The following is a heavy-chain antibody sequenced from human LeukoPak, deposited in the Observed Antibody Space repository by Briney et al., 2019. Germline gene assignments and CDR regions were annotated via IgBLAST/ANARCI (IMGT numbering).Heavy chain of an antibody. CDR2: IYYSGST. CDR3: AIAGIGVVPAAWFDP. J-gene: IGHJ5*02. CDR1: GGSISSYY. Sequence: SETLSLTCTVSGGSISSYYWSWIRQPPGKGLEWIGYIYYSGSTNYNPSLKSRVTISVDTSKNQFSLKLSSVTAADTAVYYCAIAGIGVVPAAWFDPWGQGTLVTVSS. V-gene: IGHV4-59*01. D-gene: IGHD2-2*01.